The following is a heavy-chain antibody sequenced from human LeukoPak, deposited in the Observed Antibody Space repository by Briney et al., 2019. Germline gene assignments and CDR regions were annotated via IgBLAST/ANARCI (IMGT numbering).Heavy chain of an antibody. CDR1: GGSFSGYY. D-gene: IGHD3-10*01. V-gene: IGHV4-34*01. J-gene: IGHJ4*02. CDR3: ARALPYRITMVRGVIPRGYFDY. CDR2: INHSGST. Sequence: PSETLSLTCAVYGGSFSGYYWGWIRQPPGKGLEWIGEINHSGSTNYNPSLKSRVTISVDTSKNQFSLKLSSVTAADTAVYYCARALPYRITMVRGVIPRGYFDYWGQGTLVTVSS.